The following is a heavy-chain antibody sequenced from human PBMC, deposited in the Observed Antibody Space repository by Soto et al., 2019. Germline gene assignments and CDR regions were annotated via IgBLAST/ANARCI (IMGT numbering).Heavy chain of an antibody. CDR1: GFTVSSNY. V-gene: IGHV3-53*01. CDR2: IYSGGST. D-gene: IGHD1-26*01. J-gene: IGHJ6*02. CDR3: ARDQSGSQDYYYYYGMDV. Sequence: GGSLRLSCAASGFTVSSNYMSWVRQAPGKGLEWVSVIYSGGSTYYADSVKGRFTISRDNSKNTLYLQMNSLRAEDTAVYYCARDQSGSQDYYYYYGMDVWGQGTTVTVSS.